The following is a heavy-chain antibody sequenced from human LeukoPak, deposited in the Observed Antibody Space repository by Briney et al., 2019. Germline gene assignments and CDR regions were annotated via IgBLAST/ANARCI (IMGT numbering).Heavy chain of an antibody. D-gene: IGHD6-13*01. V-gene: IGHV3-20*04. CDR2: INWNGGSK. J-gene: IGHJ4*02. CDR3: ARNPQSSQQLVSY. Sequence: GGSLRLSCAASGFTFEDYGMNWVRQAPGKGLEWVSGINWNGGSKRYADSAKGRFTISRDNSKNTLYLQMNSLRAEDTAVYYCARNPQSSQQLVSYWGQGTLVTVSS. CDR1: GFTFEDYG.